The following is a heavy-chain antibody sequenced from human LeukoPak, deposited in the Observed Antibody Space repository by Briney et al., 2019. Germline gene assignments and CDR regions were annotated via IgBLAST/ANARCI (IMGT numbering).Heavy chain of an antibody. CDR2: IHYSGST. D-gene: IGHD5-18*01. CDR1: DVSINNYY. CDR3: ARGAGLVTDKYFDD. J-gene: IGHJ4*01. V-gene: IGHV4-59*08. Sequence: SETLSLTCTVSDVSINNYYWIWLRQPPGKGLEWIGCIHYSGSTNYNPSLKSRVTISIGTSKKDFTLKLTAVTAADTAMYYCARGAGLVTDKYFDDWGHGTLVTVSS.